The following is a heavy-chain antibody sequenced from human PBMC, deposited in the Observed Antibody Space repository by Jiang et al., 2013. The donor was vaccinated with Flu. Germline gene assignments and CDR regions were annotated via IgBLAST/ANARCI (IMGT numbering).Heavy chain of an antibody. D-gene: IGHD2-2*01. J-gene: IGHJ6*02. V-gene: IGHV3-49*02. CDR3: TSDIVVVPAAPFYGMDV. Sequence: EYAASVKGRFTISRDDSKSIAYLQMNSLKTEDTAVYYCTSDIVVVPAAPFYGMDVWGQGTTVTVSS.